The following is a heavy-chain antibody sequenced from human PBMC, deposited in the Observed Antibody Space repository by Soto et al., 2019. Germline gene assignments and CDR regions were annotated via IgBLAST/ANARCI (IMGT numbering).Heavy chain of an antibody. V-gene: IGHV1-58*01. J-gene: IGHJ6*02. CDR2: IVVGSDNT. CDR3: AASPSSWQNYYYGAMDV. CDR1: GFTFTSSA. Sequence: QMQLVQSGPEVKKPGTSVRVSCKTSGFTFTSSAVEWVRQARGQRLEWIGWIVVGSDNTNYAQKFKVRVNITGDLATHTPYMDLRRLNSEDTAVYSCAASPSSWQNYYYGAMDVWGQGTTVTVSS.